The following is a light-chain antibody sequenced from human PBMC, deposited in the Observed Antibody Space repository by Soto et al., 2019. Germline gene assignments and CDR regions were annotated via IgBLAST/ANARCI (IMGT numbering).Light chain of an antibody. CDR1: QSVSSS. CDR2: DVS. V-gene: IGKV3-11*01. J-gene: IGKJ4*01. Sequence: EIVLTQSPATLSLSPGERATLSCRASQSVSSSLAWYQQKPGQAPRLLIYDVSNRATGIPARFSGSGSVTDFTLTISSLEPEDFAVYYCQQRSNWPLTFGGGTNVEIK. CDR3: QQRSNWPLT.